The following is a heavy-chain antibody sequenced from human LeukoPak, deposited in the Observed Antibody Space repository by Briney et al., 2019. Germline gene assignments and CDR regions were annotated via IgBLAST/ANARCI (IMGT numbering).Heavy chain of an antibody. V-gene: IGHV1-2*02. D-gene: IGHD5-18*01. Sequence: GASVKVSCKASGYTFTGYYMHWVRQAPGQGLEWMGWINPNTGGTNNAQKFQGRVTMTRDTSITTAYMELSSLRSDDTAVYYCARTDTAMVTVGYWGQGTLVTVSS. CDR2: INPNTGGT. CDR1: GYTFTGYY. CDR3: ARTDTAMVTVGY. J-gene: IGHJ4*02.